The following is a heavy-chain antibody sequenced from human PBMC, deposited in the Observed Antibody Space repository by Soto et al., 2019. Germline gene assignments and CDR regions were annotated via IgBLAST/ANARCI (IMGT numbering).Heavy chain of an antibody. CDR2: IYYSGST. V-gene: IGHV4-59*01. Sequence: WETLSLTYTVSGGSISSYYWSWIRQPPGKGLEWIGYIYYSGSTNYNPSLKSRVTISVDTSKNQFSLKLSSVTAADTAVYYCARDARYYDFWSGYYNPPPDAFDIWGQGTMVTVSS. CDR3: ARDARYYDFWSGYYNPPPDAFDI. D-gene: IGHD3-3*01. J-gene: IGHJ3*02. CDR1: GGSISSYY.